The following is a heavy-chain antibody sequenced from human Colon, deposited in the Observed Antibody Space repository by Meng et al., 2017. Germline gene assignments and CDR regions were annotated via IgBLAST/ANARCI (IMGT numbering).Heavy chain of an antibody. V-gene: IGHV3-74*01. CDR1: GLSFSSTC. CDR2: IIGDGTST. J-gene: IGHJ4*02. CDR3: ARDGTSTFDY. Sequence: VVRVPSGGGLVPPGVSLVLARATSGLSFSSTCTHWAHQVPGKWLDWCSRIIGDGTSTNYAAAVKGRFTISRDNACNMLYLEMNSLRVEDTAVYYCARDGTSTFDYWGQGTLVTVSS. D-gene: IGHD1-26*01.